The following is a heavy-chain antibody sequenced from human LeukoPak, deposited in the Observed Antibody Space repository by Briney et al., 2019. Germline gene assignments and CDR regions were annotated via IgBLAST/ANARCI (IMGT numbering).Heavy chain of an antibody. Sequence: SETLSLTCTVSGGSISSYYWSWIRQPPGKGLEWIGYIYYSGSTNYNPSLKSRVTISVDTSKNQFSLKLSSVTAADTAVYYCAKSLYGSGSYYNWFDPWGQGTLVTVSS. CDR2: IYYSGST. CDR1: GGSISSYY. CDR3: AKSLYGSGSYYNWFDP. J-gene: IGHJ5*02. D-gene: IGHD3-10*01. V-gene: IGHV4-59*01.